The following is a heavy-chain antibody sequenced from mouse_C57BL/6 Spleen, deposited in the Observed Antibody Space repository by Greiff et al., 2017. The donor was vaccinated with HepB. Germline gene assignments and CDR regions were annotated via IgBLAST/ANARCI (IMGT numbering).Heavy chain of an antibody. J-gene: IGHJ4*01. CDR3: AREYYGSSSYYAMDY. V-gene: IGHV1-61*01. D-gene: IGHD1-1*01. Sequence: QVQLKQPGAELVRPGSSVKLSCKASGYTFTSYWMDWVKQRPGQGLEWIGNIYPSDSETHYNQKFKDKATLTVDKSSSTAYMQLSSLTSEDSAVYYCAREYYGSSSYYAMDYWGQGTSVTVSS. CDR2: IYPSDSET. CDR1: GYTFTSYW.